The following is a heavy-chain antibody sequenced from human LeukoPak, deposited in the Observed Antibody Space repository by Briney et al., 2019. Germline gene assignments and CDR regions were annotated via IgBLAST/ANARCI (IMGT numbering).Heavy chain of an antibody. J-gene: IGHJ4*02. D-gene: IGHD6-19*01. V-gene: IGHV4-39*01. Sequence: SDTLSLTCTVSGGSISSSPYYWAWIRQPPGKGLEWIGNIHYSGNTYYNPSLKSRVSISVDTSKNQFSLNLRYVTAADTAVYYCARPGGGLARSPYDFWSQGSLVTVSS. CDR3: ARPGGGLARSPYDF. CDR1: GGSISSSPYY. CDR2: IHYSGNT.